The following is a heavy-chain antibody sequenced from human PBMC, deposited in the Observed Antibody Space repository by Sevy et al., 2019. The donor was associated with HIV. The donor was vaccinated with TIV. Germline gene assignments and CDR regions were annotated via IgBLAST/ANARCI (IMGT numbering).Heavy chain of an antibody. CDR2: ISYDGSNK. J-gene: IGHJ4*02. CDR1: GFTFSSYA. D-gene: IGHD3-10*01. Sequence: GGSLRLSCAASGFTFSSYAMHWVRQAPGKGLEWVAVISYDGSNKYYAGSVKGRFTISRDNSKNTLYLQMNSLRAEDTAVYYCARDPPEGLLIEGYYFDYWGQGTLVTVSS. V-gene: IGHV3-30-3*01. CDR3: ARDPPEGLLIEGYYFDY.